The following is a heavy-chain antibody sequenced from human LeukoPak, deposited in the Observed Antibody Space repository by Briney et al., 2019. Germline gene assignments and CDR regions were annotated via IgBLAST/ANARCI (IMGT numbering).Heavy chain of an antibody. V-gene: IGHV3-53*01. Sequence: GGSLRLSCAASGFSVSSNYMSWVRQAPGKGLEWVSVIYSGGSTYYADSVEGRFTISRDNSKNTLYLQMNSLRAEDTAVYYCATKGRDTAMVNWGQGTLVTVSS. CDR3: ATKGRDTAMVN. CDR1: GFSVSSNY. D-gene: IGHD5-18*01. CDR2: IYSGGST. J-gene: IGHJ4*02.